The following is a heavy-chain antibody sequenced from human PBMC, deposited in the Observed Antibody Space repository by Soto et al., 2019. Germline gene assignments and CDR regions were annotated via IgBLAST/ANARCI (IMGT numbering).Heavy chain of an antibody. J-gene: IGHJ4*02. V-gene: IGHV3-30-3*01. Sequence: QVQLVESGGGVVQPGRSLRLSCAASGFTFSRHTMHWVRQAPGKGLEWVAAISDDGSNTYYADSVKGRFTISRDNSKNTLYLQMISLSSEDTAVHYFAREVYYAFWSGFNTHPYYFDDWGQGTLVTVSS. D-gene: IGHD3-3*01. CDR2: ISDDGSNT. CDR3: AREVYYAFWSGFNTHPYYFDD. CDR1: GFTFSRHT.